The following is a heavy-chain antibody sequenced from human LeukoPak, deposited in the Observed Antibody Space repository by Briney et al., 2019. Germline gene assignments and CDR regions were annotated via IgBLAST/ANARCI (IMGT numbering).Heavy chain of an antibody. J-gene: IGHJ4*02. CDR1: GGSFSGYY. CDR3: ARVDNDSSGYLDY. V-gene: IGHV4-34*01. D-gene: IGHD3-22*01. Sequence: PSETLSLTCAVYGGSFSGYYWSWIRQPPGEGLEWIGEINHSGSTNYNPSLKSRVTISVDTSKNQFSLKLSSVTAADTAVYYCARVDNDSSGYLDYWGQGTLVTVSS. CDR2: INHSGST.